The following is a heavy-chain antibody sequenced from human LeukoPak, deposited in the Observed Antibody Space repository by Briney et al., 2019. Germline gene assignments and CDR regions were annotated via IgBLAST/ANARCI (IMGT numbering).Heavy chain of an antibody. D-gene: IGHD2-2*01. V-gene: IGHV4-34*01. CDR1: GGSFSGYY. CDR2: INHSGST. J-gene: IGHJ5*02. CDR3: ARGPRLGYCSSTSCYLSRGWFDP. Sequence: PSETLSLTCAVYGGSFSGYYWSWIRQLPGKGLEWIGKINHSGSTNYNPSLKSRVTISVDMSKNQFSLKPSSVTAADTAVYYCARGPRLGYCSSTSCYLSRGWFDPWGQGTLVTVSS.